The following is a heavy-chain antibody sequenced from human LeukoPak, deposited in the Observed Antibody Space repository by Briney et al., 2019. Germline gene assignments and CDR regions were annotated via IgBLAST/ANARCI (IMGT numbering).Heavy chain of an antibody. CDR2: IYTSGST. Sequence: SETLSLTCTVSGGSISSGSYYWSWIRQPAGKGLEWIGRIYTSGSTNYNPSLKSRVTISVDTSKNQFSLKLSSVTAADTAVYYCARGSGSHYYYYMDVWGKGTTVTVSS. CDR1: GGSISSGSYY. J-gene: IGHJ6*03. D-gene: IGHD1-26*01. CDR3: ARGSGSHYYYYMDV. V-gene: IGHV4-61*02.